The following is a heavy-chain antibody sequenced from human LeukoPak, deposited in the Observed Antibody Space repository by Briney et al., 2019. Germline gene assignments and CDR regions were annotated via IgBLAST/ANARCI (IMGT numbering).Heavy chain of an antibody. V-gene: IGHV3-30*18. J-gene: IGHJ3*02. CDR2: ISYDGSNK. CDR1: GFTFSSYG. Sequence: GGSLRLSCAASGFTFSSYGMHWVRQAPGKGLEWAAVISYDGSNKYYADSVKGRFTISRDNSKNTLYLQMNSLRAEDTAVYYCAKDFTDDAFDIWGQGTMVTVSS. CDR3: AKDFTDDAFDI.